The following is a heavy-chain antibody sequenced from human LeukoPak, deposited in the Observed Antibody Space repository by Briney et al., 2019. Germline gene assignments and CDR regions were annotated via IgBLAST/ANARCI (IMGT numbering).Heavy chain of an antibody. J-gene: IGHJ5*02. CDR2: ISYSGVT. Sequence: SETLSLTCTVSGGSISSSGDYWGWIRHSPGKGLEWIGSISYSGVTYYNPSLKSRVTISVDTSKNQFSLKLRSVTAADTAMYYCARSGNMATITGGFDPWGQGTQVTVSS. D-gene: IGHD5-24*01. CDR3: ARSGNMATITGGFDP. V-gene: IGHV4-39*07. CDR1: GGSISSSGDY.